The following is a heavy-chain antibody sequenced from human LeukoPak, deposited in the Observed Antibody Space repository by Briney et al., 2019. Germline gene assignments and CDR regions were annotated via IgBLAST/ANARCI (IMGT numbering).Heavy chain of an antibody. Sequence: PSETLSLTCTVSGGSISSYYWSWIRQPPGKGLEWIGYIYYSGSTYYNPSLKSRVTISVDTSKNQFSLKLSSVTAADTAVYYCARGNPLYSSSYYYYGMDVWGQGTTVTVSS. D-gene: IGHD6-13*01. CDR3: ARGNPLYSSSYYYYGMDV. CDR2: IYYSGST. V-gene: IGHV4-59*12. J-gene: IGHJ6*02. CDR1: GGSISSYY.